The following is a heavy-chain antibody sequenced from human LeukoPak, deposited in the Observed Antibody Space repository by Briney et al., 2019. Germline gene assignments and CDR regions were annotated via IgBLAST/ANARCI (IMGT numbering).Heavy chain of an antibody. CDR2: IYTSGST. J-gene: IGHJ4*02. CDR1: GGSISSYY. V-gene: IGHV4-4*07. D-gene: IGHD3-22*01. Sequence: SETLSLTCTVSGGSISSYYWSWLRQPAGKGLEWIGRIYTSGSTNYNPSLKSRVTMSVDTSKNQFSLKLSSVTAADTAVYYCARGDSSGYPREGFDYWGQGTLVTVSS. CDR3: ARGDSSGYPREGFDY.